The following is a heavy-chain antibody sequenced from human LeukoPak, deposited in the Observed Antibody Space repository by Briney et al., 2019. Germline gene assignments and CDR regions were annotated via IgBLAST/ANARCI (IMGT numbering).Heavy chain of an antibody. V-gene: IGHV4-59*01. Sequence: PSETLYLTCTVSGGSISSYYWSWIRQPPAKGLEWIGYIYYSGSTNYNPSLKSRVTISVDTSKNQFSLKLSSVTAADTAVYYCARRSARAHYYYMDVWGKGTTVTVSS. CDR3: ARRSARAHYYYMDV. CDR2: IYYSGST. J-gene: IGHJ6*03. CDR1: GGSISSYY.